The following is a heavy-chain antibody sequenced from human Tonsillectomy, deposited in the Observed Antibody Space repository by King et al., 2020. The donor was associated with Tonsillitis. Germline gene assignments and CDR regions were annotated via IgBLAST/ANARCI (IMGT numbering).Heavy chain of an antibody. V-gene: IGHV4-34*01. J-gene: IGHJ5*02. Sequence: VQLQQWGAGLLKPSETLSLTCAVYGGSFSGYYWSWIRQPPGKGLEWIGEINHSGNTNYNPSLKSRITISVDTSKNQFSLKLSSVTAADTAVYYCAGYFGSYELDPWGQGTLVTVSS. CDR1: GGSFSGYY. D-gene: IGHD2-21*01. CDR3: AGYFGSYELDP. CDR2: INHSGNT.